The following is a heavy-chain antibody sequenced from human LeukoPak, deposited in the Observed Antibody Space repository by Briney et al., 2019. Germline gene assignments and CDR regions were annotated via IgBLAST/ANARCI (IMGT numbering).Heavy chain of an antibody. V-gene: IGHV3-23*01. CDR1: GFTFSSYA. Sequence: PGGSLRLSCAASGFTFSSYAMSWVRQAPGKGLEWVSAISGGGGSTYYADSVKGRFTISRDNSRNTLYLQMNSLRAEDTAVYYCAKARSCSGGSCYYYYYYGMDVWGQGTTVTVSS. CDR3: AKARSCSGGSCYYYYYYGMDV. J-gene: IGHJ6*02. D-gene: IGHD2-15*01. CDR2: ISGGGGST.